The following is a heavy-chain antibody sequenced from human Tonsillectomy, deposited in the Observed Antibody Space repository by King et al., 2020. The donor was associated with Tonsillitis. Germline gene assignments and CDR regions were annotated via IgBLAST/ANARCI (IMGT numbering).Heavy chain of an antibody. J-gene: IGHJ5*02. Sequence: VQLVESGGGLVQPGGSLRLSCAASGFTVSSNYMTWVRQAPGKGLEWVSVIYRAGRTYYADSVRGRFTFSRDNSKNTLYLQMNSLRAEDTAVYYCAREVAVAGTWWFDPWGQGTLVTVSS. V-gene: IGHV3-66*01. CDR3: AREVAVAGTWWFDP. CDR1: GFTVSSNY. D-gene: IGHD6-19*01. CDR2: IYRAGRT.